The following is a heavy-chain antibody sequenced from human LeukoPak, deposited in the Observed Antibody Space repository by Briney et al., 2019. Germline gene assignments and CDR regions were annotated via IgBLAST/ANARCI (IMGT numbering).Heavy chain of an antibody. J-gene: IGHJ6*02. Sequence: ASVKVSCKASGYTFSTHYMHWVRQAPGQGLEWMGIINPIGGSTSYAQKFQGRVTMTRDTSTSTVYMELSSLRSEDTAVYYCARREPLYGSGSYNYYYYGMDVWGQGTTVTVSS. V-gene: IGHV1-46*01. CDR1: GYTFSTHY. CDR2: INPIGGST. CDR3: ARREPLYGSGSYNYYYYGMDV. D-gene: IGHD3-10*01.